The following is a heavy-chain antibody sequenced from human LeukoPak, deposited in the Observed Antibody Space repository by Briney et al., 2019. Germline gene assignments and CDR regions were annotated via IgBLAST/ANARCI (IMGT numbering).Heavy chain of an antibody. CDR3: VKRGGGDHGLDV. J-gene: IGHJ6*02. D-gene: IGHD2-21*02. CDR2: ISFDGSKK. V-gene: IGHV3-30*18. Sequence: PGRSLRLSCAASGFIFSNYAIHWVRQTPGKGLECVAVISFDGSKKHYADFAKGRFTISRDDSKNTAYLQMNGLRVEDTAVFYCVKRGGGDHGLDVWGQGTTVTVSS. CDR1: GFIFSNYA.